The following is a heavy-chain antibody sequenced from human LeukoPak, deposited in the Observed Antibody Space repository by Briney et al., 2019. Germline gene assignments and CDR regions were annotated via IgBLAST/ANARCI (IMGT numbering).Heavy chain of an antibody. Sequence: SETLSLSCSVSGASFSGVYWTWIRQSPGRGLEWIGEITLGGDPNYNPSLKSRVTISLDTSNNQFSLYLTSVTAADTSVYYCARSAARDSFSTLVRRVYWFDPWGQGNLVTVSP. CDR1: GASFSGVY. D-gene: IGHD6-13*01. CDR3: ARSAARDSFSTLVRRVYWFDP. V-gene: IGHV4-34*01. CDR2: ITLGGDP. J-gene: IGHJ5*02.